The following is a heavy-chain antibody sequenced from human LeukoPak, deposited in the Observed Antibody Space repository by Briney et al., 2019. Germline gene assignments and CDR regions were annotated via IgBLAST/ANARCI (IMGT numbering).Heavy chain of an antibody. CDR2: INPNSGGT. D-gene: IGHD3-22*01. CDR1: GYTFTVYY. Sequence: ASVKVSCKASGYTFTVYYMHWVRQAPGQGLEWMGWINPNSGGTNYAQKFQGRVTMTRDTSISTAHMELSRLRSDDAAVYYCARCPDSSGYYPFDYWGQGTLVTVSS. CDR3: ARCPDSSGYYPFDY. V-gene: IGHV1-2*02. J-gene: IGHJ4*02.